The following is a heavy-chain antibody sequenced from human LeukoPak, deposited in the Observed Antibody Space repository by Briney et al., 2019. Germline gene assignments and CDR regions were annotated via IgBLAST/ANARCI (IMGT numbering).Heavy chain of an antibody. CDR2: IYYSGST. Sequence: NPSETLSLTCTVSGGSISSYYWSWIRQPPGKGLEWLGSIYYSGSTYYNPSLKSRVTISVDTSKNQFSLKLSSVTAADTAVYYCARQRSLVYDILTGFDYWGQGTLVTVSS. D-gene: IGHD3-9*01. CDR1: GGSISSYY. CDR3: ARQRSLVYDILTGFDY. J-gene: IGHJ4*02. V-gene: IGHV4-39*01.